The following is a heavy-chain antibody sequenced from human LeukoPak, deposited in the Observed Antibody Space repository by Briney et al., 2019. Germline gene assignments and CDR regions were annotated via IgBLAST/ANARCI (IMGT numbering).Heavy chain of an antibody. CDR1: GGSISSYY. CDR3: ARVGPGYCSSTSCSTHQYYYYGMDV. V-gene: IGHV4-59*01. CDR2: IYYSGST. Sequence: PSETLSLTCTVSGGSISSYYWSWIRQPPGKGLEWIGYIYYSGSTNYNPSLKSRVTISVDTSKNQFSLKLSSVTAADTAAYYCARVGPGYCSSTSCSTHQYYYYGMDVWGKGTTVTVSS. D-gene: IGHD2-2*01. J-gene: IGHJ6*04.